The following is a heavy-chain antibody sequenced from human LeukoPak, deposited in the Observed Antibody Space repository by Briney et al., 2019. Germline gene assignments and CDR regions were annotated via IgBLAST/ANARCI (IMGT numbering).Heavy chain of an antibody. V-gene: IGHV1-2*02. CDR3: AKDYYGSGSYYQFGY. D-gene: IGHD3-10*01. CDR2: INPNSGGT. CDR1: GYTFTGYY. J-gene: IGHJ4*02. Sequence: ASVKVSCKASGYTFTGYYMHWVRQAPGQGLEWMGWINPNSGGTNYAQKFQGRVTMTRDTSISTAYMELSRLRPDDTAVYYCAKDYYGSGSYYQFGYWGQGTLVTVSS.